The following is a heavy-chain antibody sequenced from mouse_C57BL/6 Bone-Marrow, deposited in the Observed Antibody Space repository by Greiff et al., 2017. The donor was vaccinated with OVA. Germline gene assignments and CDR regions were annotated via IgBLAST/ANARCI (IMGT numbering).Heavy chain of an antibody. Sequence: VQLVESGPELVKPGASVKISCKASGYSFTSYYIHWVKQRPGQGLEWIGWIYPGSGNTKYNEKFKGKATLTADTSSSTAYMQLSSLTSEDSAVYYCARDYYGSSYVDYAMDYWGQGTSVTVSS. D-gene: IGHD1-1*01. CDR2: IYPGSGNT. J-gene: IGHJ4*01. CDR3: ARDYYGSSYVDYAMDY. CDR1: GYSFTSYY. V-gene: IGHV1-66*01.